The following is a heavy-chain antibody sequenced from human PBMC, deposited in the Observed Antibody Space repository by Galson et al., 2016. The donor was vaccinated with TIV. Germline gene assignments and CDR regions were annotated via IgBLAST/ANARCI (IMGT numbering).Heavy chain of an antibody. Sequence: LSLTCTVPGGSISRGSFYWTWIRQPAGKGLHWIGRVYTSGSIEYNPSFESRVTISLDTSQNRFFLKLSSVTAADTAVYFCARSQDSTEYFQYWGQGSLVTVSS. CDR3: ARSQDSTEYFQY. D-gene: IGHD5-18*01. J-gene: IGHJ1*01. CDR2: VYTSGSI. CDR1: GGSISRGSFY. V-gene: IGHV4-61*02.